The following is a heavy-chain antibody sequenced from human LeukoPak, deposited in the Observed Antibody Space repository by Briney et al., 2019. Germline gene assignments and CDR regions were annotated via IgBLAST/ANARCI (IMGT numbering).Heavy chain of an antibody. Sequence: SETLSLTCSVSGGSISSSNYYWDWIRQPPGKGLEWIGSIYSSGSTYYNPSLKSRVTLSVDTSKNQFSLKLSSVTAADTAVYYCARVRRWLQHPFDYWGQGTLVTVSS. D-gene: IGHD5-24*01. V-gene: IGHV4-39*07. CDR1: GGSISSSNYY. J-gene: IGHJ4*02. CDR3: ARVRRWLQHPFDY. CDR2: IYSSGST.